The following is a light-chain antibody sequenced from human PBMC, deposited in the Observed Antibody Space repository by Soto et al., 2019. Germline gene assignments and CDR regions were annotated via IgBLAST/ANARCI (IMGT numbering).Light chain of an antibody. J-gene: IGKJ4*01. CDR3: QQYGSSPALT. Sequence: DIVLTQSPGTLSLSPGERATLSCRASQSVSSNYLAWYQHRAGQAPRLLIYGASTRATGIPDRLSGSGSGTDFTLTISRLEPEDFAVYYCQQYGSSPALTLGGGTKVDIK. CDR1: QSVSSNY. CDR2: GAS. V-gene: IGKV3-20*01.